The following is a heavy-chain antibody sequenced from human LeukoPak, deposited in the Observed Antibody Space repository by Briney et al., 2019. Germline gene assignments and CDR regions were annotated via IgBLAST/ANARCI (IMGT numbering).Heavy chain of an antibody. Sequence: SETLSLTCAVYGGSFSGYYWSWIRQPPGKGLEWIGEINHSGSTNYNPSLKSRVTISVDTSKNQFSLKLSSVTAADTAVYYCARLVYSSGWYVIYWGQGTLVTVSS. CDR2: INHSGST. V-gene: IGHV4-34*01. D-gene: IGHD6-19*01. CDR3: ARLVYSSGWYVIY. J-gene: IGHJ4*02. CDR1: GGSFSGYY.